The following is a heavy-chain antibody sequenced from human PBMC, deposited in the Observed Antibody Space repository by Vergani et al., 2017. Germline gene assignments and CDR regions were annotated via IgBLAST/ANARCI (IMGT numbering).Heavy chain of an antibody. D-gene: IGHD3-10*01. Sequence: QMQLQESGPGLVKASETLSLTCTVSGDSIISRSYYWGWIRQPPGKGLEWIGSIYNSGNGDSSSSLKRRVTISADTSKNQFSLRLTSVTAADTAVYYCASGKYCSDGTSHFRGRYFDVWGRGTLVTVPS. J-gene: IGHJ2*01. CDR1: GDSIISRSYY. CDR2: IYNSGNG. CDR3: ASGKYCSDGTSHFRGRYFDV. V-gene: IGHV4-39*01.